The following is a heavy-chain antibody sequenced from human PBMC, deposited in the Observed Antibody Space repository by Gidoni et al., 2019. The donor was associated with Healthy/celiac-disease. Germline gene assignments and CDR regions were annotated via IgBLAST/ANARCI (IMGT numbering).Heavy chain of an antibody. CDR2: ISGSGGST. V-gene: IGHV3-23*01. CDR3: AKTEYCSGGSCYPGFWD. D-gene: IGHD2-15*01. J-gene: IGHJ4*02. Sequence: VQLLESGGGLVQPGGSLRLSRAASRFSFCSYGMSWVRQAPGQGLEWGSGISGSGGSTYYADSVKGRFTISRDNSKNTLYLQMNSLRAEDTAVYDCAKTEYCSGGSCYPGFWDWGQGTLVTVSS. CDR1: RFSFCSYG.